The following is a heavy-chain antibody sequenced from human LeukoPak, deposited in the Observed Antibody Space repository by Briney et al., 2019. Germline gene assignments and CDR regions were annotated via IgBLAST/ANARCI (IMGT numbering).Heavy chain of an antibody. CDR1: GFTFSNAW. CDR3: TTAGDVLLWFGELFV. Sequence: GGTLRLSCAASGFTFSNAWMSWVRQAPVKGLEWVGRIKSKTDGGTTDYAAPVKGRFTISRDDSKNTLYLQMNSLKTEDTAVYYCTTAGDVLLWFGELFVWGQGTLVTVSS. D-gene: IGHD3-10*01. CDR2: IKSKTDGGTT. J-gene: IGHJ4*02. V-gene: IGHV3-15*01.